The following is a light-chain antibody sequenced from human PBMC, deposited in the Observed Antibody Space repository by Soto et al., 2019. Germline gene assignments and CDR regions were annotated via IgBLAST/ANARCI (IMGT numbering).Light chain of an antibody. CDR3: QHYQSGPPIT. V-gene: IGKV3-20*01. CDR1: QSMGSN. CDR2: GAS. Sequence: EVVLRQSPDTPALAPGERGTLSCRASQSMGSNVAWYQQKPGQAPRLVISGASSRATGIPDRFTGSGSETSFTLTISRLEPEDFALYYCQHYQSGPPITFGQGTKVDIK. J-gene: IGKJ1*01.